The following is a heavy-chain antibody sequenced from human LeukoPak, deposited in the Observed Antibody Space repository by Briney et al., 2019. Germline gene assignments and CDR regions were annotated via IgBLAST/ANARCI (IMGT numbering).Heavy chain of an antibody. D-gene: IGHD6-19*01. CDR3: ARKGIAVVPFDI. CDR1: GGSISSGSYY. CDR2: INHSGST. V-gene: IGHV4-39*07. Sequence: SETLSLTCTVSGGSISSGSYYWSWIRQPPGKGLEWIGEINHSGSTNYNPSLKSRVTISVDTSKNQFSLKLSSVTAADTAVYYCARKGIAVVPFDIWGQGTMVTVSS. J-gene: IGHJ3*02.